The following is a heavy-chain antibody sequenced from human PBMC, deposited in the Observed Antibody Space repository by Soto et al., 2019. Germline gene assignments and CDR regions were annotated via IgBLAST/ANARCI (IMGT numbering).Heavy chain of an antibody. Sequence: ASVKVSCKASGYTFTSYGISWVRQAPGQGLEWMGWISAYNGNTNYAQKLQGRVTMTTDTSTSTAYMELRSLRSDDTAVYYCARVHDFWSGYQVHYYYYMDVWGKGTTVTV. CDR1: GYTFTSYG. CDR2: ISAYNGNT. D-gene: IGHD3-3*01. V-gene: IGHV1-18*01. CDR3: ARVHDFWSGYQVHYYYYMDV. J-gene: IGHJ6*03.